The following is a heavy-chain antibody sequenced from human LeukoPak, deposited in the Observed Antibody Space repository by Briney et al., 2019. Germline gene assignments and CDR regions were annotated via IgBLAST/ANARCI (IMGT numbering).Heavy chain of an antibody. Sequence: GGSLRLSCAASGFTFSSYAMHWVRQAPGKGLEWVAVISYDGSNKYYADSVKGRFTISRDNSKNTLYLQMNSLRAEDTAVYYCARPYPSDYWGQGTLVTVSS. J-gene: IGHJ4*02. V-gene: IGHV3-30-3*01. CDR3: ARPYPSDY. CDR1: GFTFSSYA. CDR2: ISYDGSNK.